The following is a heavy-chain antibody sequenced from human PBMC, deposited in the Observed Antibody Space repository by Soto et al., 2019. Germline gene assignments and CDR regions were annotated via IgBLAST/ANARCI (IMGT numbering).Heavy chain of an antibody. CDR2: INHSGST. J-gene: IGHJ4*02. CDR1: GGSFSGYY. Sequence: SETLSLTCAVYGGSFSGYYWSWIRQPPGKGLEWIGEINHSGSTNYNPSLKSRVTISVDTSKNQFSLKLSSVTAADTAVYYCSHRGFDWLLYWGQGTLVTVSS. CDR3: SHRGFDWLLY. V-gene: IGHV4-34*01. D-gene: IGHD3-9*01.